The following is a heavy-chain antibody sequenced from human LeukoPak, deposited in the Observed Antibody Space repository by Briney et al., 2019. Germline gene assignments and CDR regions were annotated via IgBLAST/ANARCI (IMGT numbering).Heavy chain of an antibody. Sequence: SQTLSLTCTVSGGSISSGDYYWSWIRQPPGTCLEWIGYIYYSGSTYYNPSLKSRVTISVDTSKNQFSLKLSSVTAADTAVYYCARRTGLSDAFDIWGQGTMVTVSS. J-gene: IGHJ3*02. D-gene: IGHD3/OR15-3a*01. CDR1: GGSISSGDYY. CDR3: ARRTGLSDAFDI. CDR2: IYYSGST. V-gene: IGHV4-30-4*08.